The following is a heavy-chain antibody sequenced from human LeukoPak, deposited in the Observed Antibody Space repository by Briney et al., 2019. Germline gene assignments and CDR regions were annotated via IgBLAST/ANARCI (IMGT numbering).Heavy chain of an antibody. CDR1: GYTFTSYD. J-gene: IGHJ5*02. D-gene: IGHD6-6*01. CDR2: MNPNSGNT. V-gene: IGHV1-8*03. Sequence: ASVKVSCKASGYTFTSYDINWVRQATGQGLEWMGWMNPNSGNTGYAQKFQGRVTITRNTSISTAYMELSSLRSEDTAVYYCAGGQSSSSSWWFDPWGQGTLVTVSS. CDR3: AGGQSSSSSWWFDP.